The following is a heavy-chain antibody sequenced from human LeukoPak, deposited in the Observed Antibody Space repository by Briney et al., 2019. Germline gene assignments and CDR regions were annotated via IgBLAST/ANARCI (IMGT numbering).Heavy chain of an antibody. CDR3: TTDQGNGVTPPYYYYMDV. J-gene: IGHJ6*03. CDR1: GFTFSSYA. V-gene: IGHV3-23*01. D-gene: IGHD2-21*02. CDR2: ISGSGGST. Sequence: GGSLRLSCAASGFTFSSYAMSWVRQAPGKGLEWVSAISGSGGSTYYADSVKGRFTISRDNSKNTLYLQMNSLRAEDTAAYYCTTDQGNGVTPPYYYYMDVWGKGTTVTVSS.